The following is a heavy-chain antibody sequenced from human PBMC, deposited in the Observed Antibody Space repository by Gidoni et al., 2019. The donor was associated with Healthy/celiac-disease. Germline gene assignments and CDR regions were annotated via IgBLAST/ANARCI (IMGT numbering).Heavy chain of an antibody. Sequence: QVQLVQSGAEVKKPGASVTVSCKASGYTFTTYALHWVRQAPGQRLEWMGWINAGNGNTKYSQKCQGRVTITRDTSASTAYMELSSLRSEDTAVYYCAREPPSYCSGGSCYSGSWFDPWGQGTLVTVSS. J-gene: IGHJ5*02. CDR2: INAGNGNT. CDR3: AREPPSYCSGGSCYSGSWFDP. V-gene: IGHV1-3*01. CDR1: GYTFTTYA. D-gene: IGHD2-15*01.